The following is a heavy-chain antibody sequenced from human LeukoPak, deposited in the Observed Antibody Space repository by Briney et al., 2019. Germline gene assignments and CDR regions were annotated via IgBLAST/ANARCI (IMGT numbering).Heavy chain of an antibody. CDR2: IYYSGST. V-gene: IGHV4-59*01. CDR3: ARDAINWFDP. CDR1: GGSISSSY. J-gene: IGHJ5*02. Sequence: SETPSLTCTVWGGSISSSYWSWIRQPPGKGLEWIGYIYYSGSTIYHPPLKSRVTISVDTPKNQFSLKLSPVTAADTAVYYCARDAINWFDPWGQGTLVTVSS.